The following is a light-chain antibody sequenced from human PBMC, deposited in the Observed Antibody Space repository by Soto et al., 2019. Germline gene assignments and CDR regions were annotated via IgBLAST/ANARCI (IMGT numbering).Light chain of an antibody. Sequence: DIQMTQSPSTLSGSVGDRVTITCRASHTISSWLAWYQQKPGKAPKLLIYKASTLKSGVPSRFSGSGSATEFTLTLSSLQPDDFATYYCQHYNSYSEAFGQGTKVDIK. J-gene: IGKJ1*01. CDR3: QHYNSYSEA. V-gene: IGKV1-5*03. CDR2: KAS. CDR1: HTISSW.